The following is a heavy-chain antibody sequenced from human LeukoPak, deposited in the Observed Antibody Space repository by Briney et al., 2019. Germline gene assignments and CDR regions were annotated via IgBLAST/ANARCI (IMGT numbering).Heavy chain of an antibody. Sequence: SETLSLTCTVSGGSISSGSYYWSWIRQPPGKGLEWIGEINHSGSTNYNPSLKSRVTISVDTSKNQFSLKLSSVTAADTAVYYCAGMGSGSYYGPRRRIDYWGQGTLVTVSS. CDR3: AGMGSGSYYGPRRRIDY. CDR1: GGSISSGSYY. V-gene: IGHV4-39*07. J-gene: IGHJ4*02. CDR2: INHSGST. D-gene: IGHD1-26*01.